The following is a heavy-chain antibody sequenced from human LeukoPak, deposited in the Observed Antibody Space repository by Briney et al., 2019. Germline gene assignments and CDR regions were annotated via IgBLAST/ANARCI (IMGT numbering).Heavy chain of an antibody. V-gene: IGHV3-23*01. J-gene: IGHJ4*02. D-gene: IGHD1-1*01. CDR3: AKDHGTTGYSSFFDY. CDR1: GFTFSNSA. CDR2: ISGTATST. Sequence: GGSLRLSCVASGFTFSNSAMSWVRQVPGKGLEWVSAISGTATSTDYADSVKGRFTISRDNSKNTLYLQMNSLRAEDTAVYYCAKDHGTTGYSSFFDYWGQGTLVTVSS.